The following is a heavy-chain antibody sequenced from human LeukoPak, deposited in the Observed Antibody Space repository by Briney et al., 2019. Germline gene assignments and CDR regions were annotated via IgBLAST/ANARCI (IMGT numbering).Heavy chain of an antibody. CDR1: GYTFTSYG. V-gene: IGHV1-18*01. Sequence: ASVKVSCXASGYTFTSYGISWVRQAPGQGLEWMGWISAYNGNTNYAQKLQGRVTMTTDTSTSTAYMELRSLRSDDTAVYFCARDLGIAVAGTWGYWGQGTLVTVSS. CDR3: ARDLGIAVAGTWGY. D-gene: IGHD6-19*01. J-gene: IGHJ4*02. CDR2: ISAYNGNT.